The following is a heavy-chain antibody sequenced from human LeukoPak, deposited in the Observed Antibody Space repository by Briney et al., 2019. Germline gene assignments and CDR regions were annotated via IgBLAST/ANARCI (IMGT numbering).Heavy chain of an antibody. V-gene: IGHV3-30*18. Sequence: GGSLRLSCAASGFTFSRYSMNWVRQAPGKGLEWVAVISYDGSNKYYADSVKGRFTISRDNSKNTLYLQMNSLRAEDTAVYYCAKGGLYDSSGYYDAEYFQHWGQGTLVTVSS. CDR1: GFTFSRYS. J-gene: IGHJ1*01. CDR3: AKGGLYDSSGYYDAEYFQH. CDR2: ISYDGSNK. D-gene: IGHD3-22*01.